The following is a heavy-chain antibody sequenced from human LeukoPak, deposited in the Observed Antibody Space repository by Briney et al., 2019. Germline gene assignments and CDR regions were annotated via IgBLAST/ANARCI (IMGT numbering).Heavy chain of an antibody. V-gene: IGHV1-2*02. CDR2: INPNSGDT. J-gene: IGHJ4*02. CDR3: ARGEVGYLDY. Sequence: ASVKVSCKGSGYTFTGYYMHWVRQAPGEGLEWMGWINPNSGDTSYALKFQGRVTMTSDTSISTAYMELSRPRSDDTAVYHCARGEVGYLDYWGQGTLVIVSS. CDR1: GYTFTGYY.